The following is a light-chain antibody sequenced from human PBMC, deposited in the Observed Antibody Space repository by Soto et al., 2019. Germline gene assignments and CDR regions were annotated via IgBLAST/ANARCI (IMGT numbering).Light chain of an antibody. CDR2: GAS. CDR3: QQYNNWPPWT. V-gene: IGKV3-15*01. J-gene: IGKJ1*01. Sequence: EIVMTQSPATLSVSPGESATLSCRASQSVSSNLAWYHQKPGQAPRLLIYGASTRATGIPDRFSGSGSGTEFTLTISDLQSEDFAVYCCQQYNNWPPWTFGQGTKVEIK. CDR1: QSVSSN.